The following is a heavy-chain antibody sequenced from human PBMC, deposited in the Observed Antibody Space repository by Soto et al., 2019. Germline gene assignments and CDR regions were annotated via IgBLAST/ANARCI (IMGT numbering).Heavy chain of an antibody. Sequence: QVQLQESGPGLVKPSETLSLTCTVSGGSVSSGSYYWSWIRQPPGKGLEWIGYIYYSGSTNYNPSLKRRVTISVDTSKNQFSLKLSSVTAADTAVYYCARGIKARSYYAYYYYGMDVWGQGTTVTVSS. CDR3: ARGIKARSYYAYYYYGMDV. CDR2: IYYSGST. J-gene: IGHJ6*02. CDR1: GGSVSSGSYY. D-gene: IGHD1-26*01. V-gene: IGHV4-61*01.